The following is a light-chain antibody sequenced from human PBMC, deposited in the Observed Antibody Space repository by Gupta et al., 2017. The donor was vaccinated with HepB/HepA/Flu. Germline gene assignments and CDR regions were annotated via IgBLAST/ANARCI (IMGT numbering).Light chain of an antibody. CDR3: TSSASSNTPVL. Sequence: SGVSNRFSGSKSGNTASLTISGLQTEDEADYYCTSSASSNTPVLFGGGTKLTVL. V-gene: IGLV2-14*01. J-gene: IGLJ2*01.